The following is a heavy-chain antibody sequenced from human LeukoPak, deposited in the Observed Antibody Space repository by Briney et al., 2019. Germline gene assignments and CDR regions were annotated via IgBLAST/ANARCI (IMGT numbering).Heavy chain of an antibody. V-gene: IGHV3-23*01. D-gene: IGHD3-10*01. J-gene: IGHJ6*03. Sequence: GGSLRLSCAASGFIFSNYAMSWVRQVPGRGLEWVSTISSRGDSTYVADSVKGRFTISRDNSKNSLYLQMNTVRAEDTAVYYCAREHWGVVGTSFGRDYYYMDVWGKGTTVTVSS. CDR1: GFIFSNYA. CDR3: AREHWGVVGTSFGRDYYYMDV. CDR2: ISSRGDST.